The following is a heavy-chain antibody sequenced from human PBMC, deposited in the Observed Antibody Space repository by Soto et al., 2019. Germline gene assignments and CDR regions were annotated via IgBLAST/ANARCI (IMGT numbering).Heavy chain of an antibody. CDR1: GYTFTSYA. Sequence: QVQLVQSGAEEKKPGASVKVSGKASGYTFTSYAMHWVRQAPGQRLEWMGWINAGNGNTKYSQKFQGRVTITRDTSASTAYMELSSLRSEDTAVYYCARGGGWYVWFDPWGQGTLVTVSS. D-gene: IGHD6-19*01. CDR2: INAGNGNT. CDR3: ARGGGWYVWFDP. J-gene: IGHJ5*02. V-gene: IGHV1-3*05.